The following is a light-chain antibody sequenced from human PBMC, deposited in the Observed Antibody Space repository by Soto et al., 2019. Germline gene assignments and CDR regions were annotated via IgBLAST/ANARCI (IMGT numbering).Light chain of an antibody. Sequence: QSVRTQPPSASGSPGQSVTISCTGTSSDVGGYNYVSWYQQHPGKAPKLMIYEVSKRPSGVPDRFSGSKSGNTASLTVSGLQAEDEADYYCSSYAGSNNLVFGGATKLTVL. CDR2: EVS. J-gene: IGLJ2*01. V-gene: IGLV2-8*01. CDR3: SSYAGSNNLV. CDR1: SSDVGGYNY.